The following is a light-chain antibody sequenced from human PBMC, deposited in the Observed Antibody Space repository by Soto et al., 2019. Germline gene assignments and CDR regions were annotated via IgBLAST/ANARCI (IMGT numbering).Light chain of an antibody. CDR1: SSNIGSNI. Sequence: QSVLTQPPSASGTPGQRVTISCSGSSSNIGSNIVNWYQHLPGTAPKLLIYSNNQRPSGVPDRFSGSKSGTSASLAISGLQSEDEADYYCAAWDNSLNGYWVFGGGTKVTVL. V-gene: IGLV1-44*01. CDR3: AAWDNSLNGYWV. CDR2: SNN. J-gene: IGLJ3*02.